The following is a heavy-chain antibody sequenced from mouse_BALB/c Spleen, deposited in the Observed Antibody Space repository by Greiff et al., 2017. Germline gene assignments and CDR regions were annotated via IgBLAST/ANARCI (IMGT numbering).Heavy chain of an antibody. J-gene: IGHJ2*01. CDR1: GYSITSDYA. CDR2: ISYSGST. D-gene: IGHD4-1*02. V-gene: IGHV3-2*02. Sequence: VQLKESGPGLVKPSQSLSLTCTVTGYSITSDYAWNWIRQFPGNKLEWMGYISYSGSTSYNPSLKSRISITRDTSKNQFFLQLNSVTTEDTATYYCARAATGTDYWGQGTTLTVSS. CDR3: ARAATGTDY.